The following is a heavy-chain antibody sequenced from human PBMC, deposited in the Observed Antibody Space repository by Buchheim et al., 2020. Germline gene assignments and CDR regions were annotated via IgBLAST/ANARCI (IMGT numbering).Heavy chain of an antibody. V-gene: IGHV4-34*01. D-gene: IGHD5-18*01. Sequence: QVQLQQWGAGLLKPSETLSLTCAVYGGSFSGYYWSWIRQPPGKGLEWIGEINHSGSTNYNPSLKSRVTISVEPSKHQFSLKLSSVTAADTAVYYCARSYSYGSLAADYWGQGTL. J-gene: IGHJ4*02. CDR2: INHSGST. CDR1: GGSFSGYY. CDR3: ARSYSYGSLAADY.